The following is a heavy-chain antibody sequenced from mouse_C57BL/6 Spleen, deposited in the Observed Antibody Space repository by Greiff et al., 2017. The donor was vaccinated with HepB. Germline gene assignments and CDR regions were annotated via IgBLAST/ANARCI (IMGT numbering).Heavy chain of an antibody. V-gene: IGHV5-6*01. CDR1: GFTFSSYG. Sequence: DVHLVESGGDLVKPGGSLKLSCAASGFTFSSYGMSWVRQTPDKRLEWVATISSGGSYTYYPDSVKGRFTISRDNAKNTLYLQMSSLKSEDTAMYYCARHVTTVVDTFAYWGQGTLVTVSA. D-gene: IGHD1-1*01. J-gene: IGHJ3*01. CDR3: ARHVTTVVDTFAY. CDR2: ISSGGSYT.